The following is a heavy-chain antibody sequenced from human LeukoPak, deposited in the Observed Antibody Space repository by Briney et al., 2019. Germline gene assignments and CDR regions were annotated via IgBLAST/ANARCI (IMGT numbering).Heavy chain of an antibody. V-gene: IGHV4-4*09. CDR2: IYTSGST. Sequence: SETLSLTCTVSGGSISSYYWSWIRQPPGKGLEWIGYIYTSGSTNYNPSLKSRVTISVDTSKNQFSLKLSSVTAADTAVYYCARRPGYYYYMDVWGKGTTVTVFS. J-gene: IGHJ6*03. CDR3: ARRPGYYYYMDV. CDR1: GGSISSYY.